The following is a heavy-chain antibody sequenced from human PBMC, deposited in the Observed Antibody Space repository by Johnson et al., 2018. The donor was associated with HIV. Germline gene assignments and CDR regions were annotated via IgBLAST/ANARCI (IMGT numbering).Heavy chain of an antibody. CDR2: ISWNSGSI. D-gene: IGHD3-22*01. CDR3: ARLIGYDSSGKAFDM. V-gene: IGHV3-9*01. Sequence: QLVESGGGLVQPGRSLRLSCAASGFTFDDYAMHWVRQAPGKGLEWVSGISWNSGSIGYADSVKGRFTISRDESKNTLFLEMDSLRPEDTALYYCARLIGYDSSGKAFDMWGQGTMVIVSS. J-gene: IGHJ3*02. CDR1: GFTFDDYA.